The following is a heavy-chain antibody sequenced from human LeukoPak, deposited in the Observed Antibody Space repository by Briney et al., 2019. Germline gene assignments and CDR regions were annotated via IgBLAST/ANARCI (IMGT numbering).Heavy chain of an antibody. CDR3: ATHVRGVIPQGMDV. V-gene: IGHV1-2*02. J-gene: IGHJ6*02. CDR2: IIPILGIA. CDR1: GYTFTSYG. Sequence: GASVKVSCKATGYTFTSYGISWVRQAPGQGLEWMGRIIPILGIANYAQKFQGRVTMTRVTSISTAYMELSRLRSDDTALYYCATHVRGVIPQGMDVWGQGTMVTVSS. D-gene: IGHD3-10*01.